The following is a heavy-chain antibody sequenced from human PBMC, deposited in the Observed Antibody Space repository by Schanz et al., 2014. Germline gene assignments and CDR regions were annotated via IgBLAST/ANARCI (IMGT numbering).Heavy chain of an antibody. Sequence: EVQLAESGGGLIQPGGSLRLSCVVSGFSVSNPYMHWVRQPPGKGLEWVSVNSAGTTYYADSVKGRFTFSRDSSKNTVYLQMDSLRADDTSVYYCARGWGYIIGQWGQGILVTVSS. CDR2: NSAGTT. J-gene: IGHJ4*02. CDR3: ARGWGYIIGQ. D-gene: IGHD5-18*01. CDR1: GFSVSNPY. V-gene: IGHV3-53*01.